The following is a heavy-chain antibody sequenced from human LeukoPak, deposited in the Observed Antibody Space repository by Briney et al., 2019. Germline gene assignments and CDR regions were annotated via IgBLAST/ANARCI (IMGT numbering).Heavy chain of an antibody. CDR1: GGSISSSSYY. CDR3: ARSTIFAVPAPFGY. V-gene: IGHV4-39*01. J-gene: IGHJ4*02. Sequence: PSETLSPTCTVSGGSISSSSYYWGWIRQPPGKGLEWIGSIYYSGSTYYNPSLKSRVTISVDTSKNQFSLKLSSVTAADTAVYYCARSTIFAVPAPFGYWGQGILVTVSS. CDR2: IYYSGST. D-gene: IGHD3-3*01.